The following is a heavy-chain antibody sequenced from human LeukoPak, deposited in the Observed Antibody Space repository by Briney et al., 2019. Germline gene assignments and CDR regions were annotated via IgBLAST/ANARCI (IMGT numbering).Heavy chain of an antibody. Sequence: SETLSLTCTVSGGSVSSGSYYWSWIRQPPGKGLEWIGYIYYSGSTNYNPSLKSRVTISVDTSKNQFSLKLSSVTAADTAVYYCARAGYYDYVWGSYRFFGSSPSDVFDIWGQGTMVTVSS. CDR3: ARAGYYDYVWGSYRFFGSSPSDVFDI. J-gene: IGHJ3*02. CDR2: IYYSGST. CDR1: GGSVSSGSYY. V-gene: IGHV4-61*01. D-gene: IGHD3-16*02.